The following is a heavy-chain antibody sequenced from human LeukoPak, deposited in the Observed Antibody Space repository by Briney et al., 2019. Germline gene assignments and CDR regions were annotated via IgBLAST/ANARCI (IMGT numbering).Heavy chain of an antibody. D-gene: IGHD5-18*01. V-gene: IGHV3-21*01. CDR3: ARDSGGHSYGCDY. Sequence: GGSLRLSCAASGFTFSSYSMNWVRQAPGKGLEWVSSISSSSSYIYYADSVKGRFTISRDNAKNSLYLQMNSLRAEDTAVYYCARDSGGHSYGCDYWGQGTLVTVSS. CDR2: ISSSSSYI. J-gene: IGHJ4*02. CDR1: GFTFSSYS.